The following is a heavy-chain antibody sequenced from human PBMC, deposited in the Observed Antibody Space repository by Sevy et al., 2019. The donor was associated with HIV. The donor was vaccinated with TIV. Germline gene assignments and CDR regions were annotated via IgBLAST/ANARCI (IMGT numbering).Heavy chain of an antibody. Sequence: GGSLRLSCAASGFTFSSDAMSWVRQAPGKGLEWVSTITGGGGGTTYYADSVRGRFTISRDDSKNTLYLQMNSLRAEDTAIYYWARNGLGFLDYWGQGTLVTVSS. V-gene: IGHV3-23*01. J-gene: IGHJ4*02. CDR2: ITGGGGGTT. CDR1: GFTFSSDA. D-gene: IGHD1-1*01. CDR3: ARNGLGFLDY.